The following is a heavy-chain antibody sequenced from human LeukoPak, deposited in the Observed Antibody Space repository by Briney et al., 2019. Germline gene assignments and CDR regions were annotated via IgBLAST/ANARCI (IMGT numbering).Heavy chain of an antibody. CDR2: IKQDGSEK. CDR1: GYSISSGYY. V-gene: IGHV3-7*01. CDR3: ARDRPITMVRGAFDY. Sequence: ETLSLTCTVSGYSISSGYYWGWIRQPPGKGLEWVANIKQDGSEKYYVDSVKGRFTISRDNAKNSLYLQMNSLRAEDTAVYYCARDRPITMVRGAFDYWGQGTLVTVSS. D-gene: IGHD3-10*01. J-gene: IGHJ4*02.